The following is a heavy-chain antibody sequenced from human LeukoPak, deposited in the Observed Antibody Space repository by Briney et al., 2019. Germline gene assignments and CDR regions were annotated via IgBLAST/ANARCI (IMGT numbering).Heavy chain of an antibody. V-gene: IGHV1-69*13. Sequence: ASVKVSCKASGGTFSSYAISWVRQAPGQGLEWMGGIIPIFGTANYAQKFQGRVTITADESTSTAYMELSSLRPEDTAVYYCAREEASGWSPFDYWGQGTLVTVSS. CDR3: AREEASGWSPFDY. J-gene: IGHJ4*02. CDR1: GGTFSSYA. CDR2: IIPIFGTA. D-gene: IGHD6-19*01.